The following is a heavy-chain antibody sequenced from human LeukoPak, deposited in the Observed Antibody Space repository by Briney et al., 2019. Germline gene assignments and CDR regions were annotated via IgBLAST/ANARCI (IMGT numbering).Heavy chain of an antibody. CDR1: ADSISKYY. V-gene: IGHV4-59*01. CDR2: IYYSGTT. Sequence: SETLSLTCTVSADSISKYYWSWIRQPPGKGLEWIGYIYYSGTTNYNPSLESRVTISVDTSNNQFSLKLTSVTAADTAVYYCARQVYKYCGGDCYYYYFDYWGQGTLVTVSS. J-gene: IGHJ4*02. CDR3: ARQVYKYCGGDCYYYYFDY. D-gene: IGHD2-21*02.